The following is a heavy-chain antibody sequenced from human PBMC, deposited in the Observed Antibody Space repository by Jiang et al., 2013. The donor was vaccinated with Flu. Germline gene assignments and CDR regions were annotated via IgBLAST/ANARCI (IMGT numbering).Heavy chain of an antibody. CDR2: INPNSGGT. J-gene: IGHJ6*02. CDR1: GYTFTGYY. CDR3: ARDRGGVPLFPYYYYYGMDV. Sequence: GYTFTGYYMHWVRQAPGQGLEWMGRINPNSGGTNYAQKFQGRVTMTRETSISTAYMELSRLRSDDTAVYYCARDRGGVPLFPYYYYYGMDVWGQGTTVTVSS. D-gene: IGHD3-16*01. V-gene: IGHV1-2*06.